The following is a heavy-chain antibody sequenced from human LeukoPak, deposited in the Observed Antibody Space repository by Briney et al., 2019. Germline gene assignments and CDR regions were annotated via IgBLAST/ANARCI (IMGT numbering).Heavy chain of an antibody. CDR1: GFSLSTTGVG. D-gene: IGHD4-23*01. V-gene: IGHV2-5*02. CDR2: IYWDADK. J-gene: IGHJ4*02. Sequence: SGPTLVKPTQTLKLTCTFSGFSLSTTGVGVGWIRQPPGMALEWLALIYWDADKRYNSSLKRRLTIIKDTSKNQVVLTLTDLDPLDTATYYCAYTSTVVTPFDSWGREILVTLFS. CDR3: AYTSTVVTPFDS.